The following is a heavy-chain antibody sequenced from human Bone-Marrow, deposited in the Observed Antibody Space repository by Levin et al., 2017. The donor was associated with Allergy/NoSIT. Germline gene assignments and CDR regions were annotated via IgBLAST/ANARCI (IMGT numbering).Heavy chain of an antibody. Sequence: PSETLSLTCAVSGGSIIGINWWSWVRQSPGKGLEWIGEIYHMGTTNYNPSLKSRVTISVDKSKNQFSLILSSMTAADTAVYFCARDRGGLTYAYDYWGQGTLVTVSS. V-gene: IGHV4-4*02. CDR1: GGSIIGINW. CDR2: IYHMGTT. CDR3: ARDRGGLTYAYDY. J-gene: IGHJ4*02. D-gene: IGHD3-16*01.